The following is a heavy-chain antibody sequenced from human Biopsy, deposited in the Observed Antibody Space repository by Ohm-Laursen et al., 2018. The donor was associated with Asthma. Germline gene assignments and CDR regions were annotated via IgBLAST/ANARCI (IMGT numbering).Heavy chain of an antibody. CDR3: ARGQKSAGDRWFDP. V-gene: IGHV1-2*06. CDR1: GYTFIGCH. J-gene: IGHJ5*02. CDR2: INPNSGGT. D-gene: IGHD6-13*01. Sequence: ASVKVSCNASGYTFIGCHIHWMRQAPGQGLEWMRRINPNSGGTNYAQKFQGRVTMTRDTSISTAYMEVSRLRSDDTAVYYCARGQKSAGDRWFDPWGQGTLVTVSS.